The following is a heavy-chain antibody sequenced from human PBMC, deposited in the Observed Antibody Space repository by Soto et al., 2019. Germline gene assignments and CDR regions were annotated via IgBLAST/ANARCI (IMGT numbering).Heavy chain of an antibody. J-gene: IGHJ6*03. CDR3: ATFYGSGALYYYYYYYMDV. CDR2: ISYDGSNK. V-gene: IGHV3-30*03. D-gene: IGHD3-10*01. CDR1: GFTFSSYG. Sequence: GGSLRLSCAASGFTFSSYGMHWVRQAPGKGLEWVAVISYDGSNKYYADSVKGRFTISRDNSKNTLYLQMNSLRAEDTAVYYCATFYGSGALYYYYYYYMDVWGKGTTVTVSS.